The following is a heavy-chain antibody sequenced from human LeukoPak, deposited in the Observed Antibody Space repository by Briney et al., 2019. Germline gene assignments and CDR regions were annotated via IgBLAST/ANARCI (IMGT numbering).Heavy chain of an antibody. Sequence: SETLSLTCTVSGGSISSYYWSWIRQPPGKGLEWIGYIYYSGSTNYNPSLKSRVTISVDTSTNQFSLKLSSVTAADTAVYYCAREGYIYARGWFDPWGQGALVTVSS. CDR3: AREGYIYARGWFDP. CDR1: GGSISSYY. V-gene: IGHV4-59*01. D-gene: IGHD5-24*01. CDR2: IYYSGST. J-gene: IGHJ5*02.